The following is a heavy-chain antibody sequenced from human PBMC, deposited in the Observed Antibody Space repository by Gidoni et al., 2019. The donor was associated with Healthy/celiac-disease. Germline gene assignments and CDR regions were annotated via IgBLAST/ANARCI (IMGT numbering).Heavy chain of an antibody. CDR1: GFTFSSYA. CDR3: AKAGVRFERPFDP. D-gene: IGHD3-3*01. J-gene: IGHJ5*02. V-gene: IGHV3-23*01. CDR2: ISGSGGST. Sequence: EVQLLESGGGLVQPGGSLRLSCAASGFTFSSYAMSWVRQAPGKGREGVSVISGSGGSTYYADSGKGRFTISRENSKNTLDLQMNSLRAEDTAVYYCAKAGVRFERPFDPWGQGTLVTVSS.